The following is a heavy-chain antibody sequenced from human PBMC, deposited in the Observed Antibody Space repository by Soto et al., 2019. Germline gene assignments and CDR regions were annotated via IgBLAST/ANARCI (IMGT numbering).Heavy chain of an antibody. Sequence: GGSLRLSCAASGFTFSNAWMNWVRQAPGKGLEWVGRIKSKTDGGTTDYAAPVKGRFTISRDNSKNTLYLQMNSLRAEDTAVYYCARGYYYGSGSYYYFDYWGQGTLVTVSS. J-gene: IGHJ4*02. D-gene: IGHD3-10*01. CDR2: IKSKTDGGTT. CDR3: ARGYYYGSGSYYYFDY. V-gene: IGHV3-15*07. CDR1: GFTFSNAW.